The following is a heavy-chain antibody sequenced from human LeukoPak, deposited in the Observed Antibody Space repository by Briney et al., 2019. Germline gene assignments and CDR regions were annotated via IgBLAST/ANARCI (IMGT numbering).Heavy chain of an antibody. D-gene: IGHD1-26*01. Sequence: SETLSLTCTVSGASVSGSPYYWGWLRQPPGKGLEWIGSIYSSGSTYYNASLQSRVTISIETSKNQISLRLNSVTAADTAIYYCAKSGGYGLIDYWGQGTLVTVSS. CDR1: GASVSGSPYY. CDR3: AKSGGYGLIDY. V-gene: IGHV4-39*01. CDR2: IYSSGST. J-gene: IGHJ4*02.